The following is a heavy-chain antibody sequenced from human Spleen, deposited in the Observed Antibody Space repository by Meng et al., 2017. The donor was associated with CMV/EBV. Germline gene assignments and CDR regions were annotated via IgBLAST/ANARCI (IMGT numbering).Heavy chain of an antibody. Sequence: QVQLQQWGAGLLKPSETLSLTCAVYGGSFSGYYWSWICQPPGKGLEWIGEINHSGSTNYNPSLKSRVTISVDTSKNQFSLKLSSVTAADTAVYYCARDPDWHEFDYWGRGTLVTVSS. D-gene: IGHD3-9*01. CDR1: GGSFSGYY. V-gene: IGHV4-34*01. CDR2: INHSGST. CDR3: ARDPDWHEFDY. J-gene: IGHJ4*02.